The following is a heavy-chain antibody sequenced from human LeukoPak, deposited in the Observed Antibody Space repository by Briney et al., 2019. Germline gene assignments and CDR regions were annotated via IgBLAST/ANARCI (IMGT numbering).Heavy chain of an antibody. CDR1: GFIFSSYW. D-gene: IGHD4-17*01. CDR3: ARVRGDYYMDV. J-gene: IGHJ6*03. CDR2: IKQHGSEK. V-gene: IGHV3-7*01. Sequence: GGSLRLSCAASGFIFSSYWMTWVRQAPGKELEWVANIKQHGSEKYYVDSVKGRFTISRDNAKNSLYLQMNSLRAEDTAVYYCARVRGDYYMDVWGKGTTVTVSS.